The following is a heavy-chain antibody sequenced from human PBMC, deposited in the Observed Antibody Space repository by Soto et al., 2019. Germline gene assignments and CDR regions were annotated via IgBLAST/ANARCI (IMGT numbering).Heavy chain of an antibody. V-gene: IGHV3-30*18. CDR2: ISHDGSNR. D-gene: IGHD4-17*01. CDR3: AKDPDGDRTGTFDY. Sequence: QVQLVESGGGVVQPGRSLRLSCAASGFTFSNYAIHWIRQAPGKGLEWVAVISHDGSNRYYADSVKGRFTVSRDNSKNSVFLQVNSLRAKDTVVYFCAKDPDGDRTGTFDYWGRGKLFTVCS. J-gene: IGHJ4*02. CDR1: GFTFSNYA.